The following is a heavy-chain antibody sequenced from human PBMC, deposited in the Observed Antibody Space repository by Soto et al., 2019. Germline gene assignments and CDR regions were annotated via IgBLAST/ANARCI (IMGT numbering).Heavy chain of an antibody. Sequence: SETLSLTCAVSGGSISSGGYSWSWIRQPPGKGLEWIGYIYHSGSTYYNPSLKSRVTISVDTSKNQFSLKLTSVTAADTAVYYCARHRNWLQSPTYLDLWGPGTLVTVSS. CDR1: GGSISSGGYS. CDR2: IYHSGST. J-gene: IGHJ4*02. D-gene: IGHD5-12*01. V-gene: IGHV4-30-2*01. CDR3: ARHRNWLQSPTYLDL.